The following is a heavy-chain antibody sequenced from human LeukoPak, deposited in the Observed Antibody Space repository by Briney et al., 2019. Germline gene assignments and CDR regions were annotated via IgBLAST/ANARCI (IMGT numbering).Heavy chain of an antibody. CDR1: GGSFSGYY. CDR2: INHSGST. D-gene: IGHD3-10*01. Sequence: SETLSLTCAVYGGSFSGYYWSWIRQPPGKGLEWIGEINHSGSTNYNPSLKSRVTISVDTSKNQFSLKLSSVTAADTAVYYCARGQFNTMVREVKKPFDYWGQGTLVTVSS. J-gene: IGHJ4*02. V-gene: IGHV4-34*01. CDR3: ARGQFNTMVREVKKPFDY.